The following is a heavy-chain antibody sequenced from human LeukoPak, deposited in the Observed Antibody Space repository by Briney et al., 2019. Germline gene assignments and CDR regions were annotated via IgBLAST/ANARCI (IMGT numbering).Heavy chain of an antibody. Sequence: SETLSLTCTVSGGSISSHYWTWIRQSPVKGLEWIGDISNSGSTSYNPSLKSRVTISIDTSKNQFSLKLGSVTAADTAVYYCGRDALVGYFSYYYMDVWGKGTTVTVSS. CDR3: GRDALVGYFSYYYMDV. D-gene: IGHD2-15*01. V-gene: IGHV4-59*11. CDR2: ISNSGST. J-gene: IGHJ6*03. CDR1: GGSISSHY.